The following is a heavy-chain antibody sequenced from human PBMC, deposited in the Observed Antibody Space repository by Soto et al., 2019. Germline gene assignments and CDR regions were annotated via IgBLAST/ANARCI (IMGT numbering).Heavy chain of an antibody. CDR2: ISHSSSYK. Sequence: GGSLRLSCAASGFTFSYYSMHWVRQAPGKGMEWVASISHSSSYKYYADTVKGRFPISRDNAKNSLYLQMNSRRAEDTAVYYCARAAMGATWNWFDPWGQGTLVTVSS. J-gene: IGHJ5*02. V-gene: IGHV3-21*01. CDR1: GFTFSYYS. CDR3: ARAAMGATWNWFDP. D-gene: IGHD1-26*01.